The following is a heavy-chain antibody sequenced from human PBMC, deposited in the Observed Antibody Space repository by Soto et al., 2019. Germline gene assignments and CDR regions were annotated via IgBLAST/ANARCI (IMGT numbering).Heavy chain of an antibody. CDR3: ATDDWEKGAMDV. J-gene: IGHJ6*02. CDR2: IYHSGTT. Sequence: SETLSLTCTVSGGSIGSGGYYWTWIRQYPGRGLEWIGNIYHSGTTNYNPSLQSRVTISLGTSKTQFSLRLSSVTAADTAVYYCATDDWEKGAMDVWGPGTTVTVS. D-gene: IGHD1-26*01. CDR1: GGSIGSGGYY. V-gene: IGHV4-31*03.